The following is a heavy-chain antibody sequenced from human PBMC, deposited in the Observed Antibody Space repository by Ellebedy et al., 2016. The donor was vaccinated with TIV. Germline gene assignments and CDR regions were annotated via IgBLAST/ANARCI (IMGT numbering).Heavy chain of an antibody. D-gene: IGHD2-2*01. CDR2: INQEGSDK. CDR3: ARGGATSSRYWRN. V-gene: IGHV3-7*01. CDR1: EFAFETDW. J-gene: IGHJ4*02. Sequence: GESLKISCAASEFAFETDWMTWVRQAPGKGLEWVANINQEGSDKSYVDSVKGRFTIFRDNAKSLLYLQMNSLRAEDTAVYYCARGGATSSRYWRNWGQGALVTVSS.